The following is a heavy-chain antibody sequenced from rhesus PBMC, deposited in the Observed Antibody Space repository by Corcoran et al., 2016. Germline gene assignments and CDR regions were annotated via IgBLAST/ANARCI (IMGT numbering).Heavy chain of an antibody. J-gene: IGHJ4*01. CDR1: GGSLRGYT. V-gene: IGHV4-165*01. Sequence: QVQLEESGPGLVRPSENLSPTCAVSGGSLRGYTWNWVAPHPGKGREWIGYIGGSSGSTDYNPSLKSRVTISTDTSKNQLSLRLISVTAADTAVYYCARESEYYFDYWGQGVLVTVSS. CDR2: IGGSSGST. CDR3: ARESEYYFDY. D-gene: IGHD3-22*01.